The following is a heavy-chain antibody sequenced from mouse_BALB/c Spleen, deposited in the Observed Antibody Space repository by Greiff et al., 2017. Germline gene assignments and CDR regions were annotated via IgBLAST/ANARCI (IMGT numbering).Heavy chain of an antibody. CDR3: NGGQGLFAY. V-gene: IGHV14-4*02. CDR1: GFNIKDYY. Sequence: VQLQQSGAELVRSGASVKLSCTASGFNIKDYYMHWVKQRPEQGLEWIGWIDPENGDTEYAPKFQGKGTMTADTSSNTAYLQLSSLTSEDTAVYYCNGGQGLFAYWGQGTLVTVSA. D-gene: IGHD3-3*01. J-gene: IGHJ3*01. CDR2: IDPENGDT.